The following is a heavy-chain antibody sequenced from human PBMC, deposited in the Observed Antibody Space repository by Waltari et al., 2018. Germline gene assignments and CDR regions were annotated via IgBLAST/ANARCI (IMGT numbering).Heavy chain of an antibody. V-gene: IGHV1-8*01. CDR2: MNPNSGNT. D-gene: IGHD3-10*01. J-gene: IGHJ3*02. CDR1: GYTFTSYD. CDR3: ARRHPSGADAFDI. Sequence: SCKASGYTFTSYDINWVRPATGQGLEWMGWMNPNSGNTGYAQKFQGRVTMTRNTSISTAYMELSSLRSEDTAVYYCARRHPSGADAFDIWGQGTMVTVSS.